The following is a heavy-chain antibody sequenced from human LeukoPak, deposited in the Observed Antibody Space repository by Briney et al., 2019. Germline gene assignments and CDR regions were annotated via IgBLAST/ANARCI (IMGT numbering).Heavy chain of an antibody. V-gene: IGHV3-74*01. CDR1: GFTFSTYW. D-gene: IGHD5-12*01. J-gene: IGHJ4*02. CDR2: INSDGSST. Sequence: GGSLRLSCAASGFTFSTYWMHWVRQAPGKGLVWVSRINSDGSSTSYAASVKGRFTISRDNARTTLYLQMNSLRAEDTAVYFCARGGATVDYWGQGTLVTVSS. CDR3: ARGGATVDY.